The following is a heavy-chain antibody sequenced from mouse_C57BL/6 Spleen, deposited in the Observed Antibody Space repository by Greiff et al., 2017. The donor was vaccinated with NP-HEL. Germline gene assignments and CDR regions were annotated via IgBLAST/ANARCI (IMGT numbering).Heavy chain of an antibody. CDR1: GYTFTSYG. V-gene: IGHV1-81*01. CDR2: FYPRSGNT. CDR3: ARWDGSSYRDYARDY. Sequence: QVQLQQSGAELARPGASVKLSCKASGYTFTSYGISWVKQRTGQGLEWIGEFYPRSGNTYYNEKFKGKATLTADKSSSTAYMELRSLTSEDSAVYFCARWDGSSYRDYARDYWGQGTSVTVSS. D-gene: IGHD1-1*01. J-gene: IGHJ4*01.